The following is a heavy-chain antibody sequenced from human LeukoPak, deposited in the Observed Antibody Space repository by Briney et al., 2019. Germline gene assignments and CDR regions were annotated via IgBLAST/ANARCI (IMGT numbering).Heavy chain of an antibody. CDR2: INPNSGGT. J-gene: IGHJ5*02. CDR3: AREGNYNWNYVDWFDP. Sequence: ASVKVSCKASGYTFTGYYMHWVRQAPGQGLEWMGWINPNSGGTNYAQKFQGRGTMTRDTSISTAYMELSRLRSDDTAVYYCAREGNYNWNYVDWFDPWGQGTLVTVSS. CDR1: GYTFTGYY. V-gene: IGHV1-2*02. D-gene: IGHD1-7*01.